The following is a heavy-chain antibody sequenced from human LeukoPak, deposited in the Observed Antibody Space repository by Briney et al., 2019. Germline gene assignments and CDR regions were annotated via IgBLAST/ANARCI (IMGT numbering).Heavy chain of an antibody. CDR1: GFTFSTYW. D-gene: IGHD6-19*01. Sequence: RGSLRLSCAGSGFTFSTYWMHWVRQAPGKRLLWVSRINSDRCRTPYADSLKGRFTISRDNAKNTPYLQMNSLRTEDTAVYYCARPETQYSSGLDGFDIWGQGTMVTVSS. V-gene: IGHV3-74*01. CDR2: INSDRCRT. J-gene: IGHJ3*02. CDR3: ARPETQYSSGLDGFDI.